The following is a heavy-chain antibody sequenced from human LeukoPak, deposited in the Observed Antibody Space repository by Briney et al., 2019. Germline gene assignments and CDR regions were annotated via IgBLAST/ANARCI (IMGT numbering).Heavy chain of an antibody. D-gene: IGHD3-22*01. J-gene: IGHJ4*02. CDR3: ARGITMIVAFDY. Sequence: SQTLSLTCAVSGGSISSGGYSWSWIRQPPGKGLEWIGYIYHSGSTYYNPSLKSRVTISVDTSKNQFSLKLSSVTAADTAVYYCARGITMIVAFDYWGQGTLVTVSS. CDR1: GGSISSGGYS. CDR2: IYHSGST. V-gene: IGHV4-30-2*05.